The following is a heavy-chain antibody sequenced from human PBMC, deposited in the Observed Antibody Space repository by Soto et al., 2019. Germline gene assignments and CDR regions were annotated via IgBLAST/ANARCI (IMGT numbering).Heavy chain of an antibody. J-gene: IGHJ3*01. CDR1: GYTFTKYY. D-gene: IGHD2-21*02. V-gene: IGHV1-46*01. Sequence: QVRLVQSGAEVKKPGASVTVSCKASGYTFTKYYVHWVRQAPGQGLEWMGLINPGIGTTSYAQKFQGRVTMTRDTATSTVYMEMTSLRSEDTAMYFCARGRDGDIEADGFDVWGQGSMVTVCS. CDR3: ARGRDGDIEADGFDV. CDR2: INPGIGTT.